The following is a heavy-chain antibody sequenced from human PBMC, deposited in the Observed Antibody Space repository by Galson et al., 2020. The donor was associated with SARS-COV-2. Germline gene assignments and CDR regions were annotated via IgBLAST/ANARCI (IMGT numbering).Heavy chain of an antibody. CDR1: RFSFSNYE. J-gene: IGHJ6*02. CDR3: ARVWQLEAYYYYYGMDV. D-gene: IGHD6-19*01. Sequence: GESLRLSCVASRFSFSNYEMNWVRQAPGKGLQWVSYISSSGSTMYYADSVKGRFTISRDNAKNSLYLQMNSLRGEDTAVYYCARVWQLEAYYYYYGMDVWGQGTTVTVSS. V-gene: IGHV3-48*03. CDR2: ISSSGSTM.